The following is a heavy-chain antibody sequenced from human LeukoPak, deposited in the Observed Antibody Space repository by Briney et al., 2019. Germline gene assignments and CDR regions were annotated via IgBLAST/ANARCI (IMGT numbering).Heavy chain of an antibody. D-gene: IGHD2-8*01. Sequence: SQTLSLTCAVSGVSISSGGYSWSWIRQPPGKGLEWIGYIYHSGSTYYNPSPKTRVTILVVRSKNQFSLKLSSVTAAGTAVYYCARSVYCTNGVCYTGFDYWGQGTLVTVSS. CDR3: ARSVYCTNGVCYTGFDY. CDR1: GVSISSGGYS. CDR2: IYHSGST. V-gene: IGHV4-30-2*01. J-gene: IGHJ4*02.